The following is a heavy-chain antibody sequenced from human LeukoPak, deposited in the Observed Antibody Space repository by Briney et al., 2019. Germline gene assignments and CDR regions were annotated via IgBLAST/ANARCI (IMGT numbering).Heavy chain of an antibody. CDR2: ISGSGGST. J-gene: IGHJ4*02. Sequence: GGSLRLSCAASGFTFSSYAMSWVRQAPGKGLEWASAISGSGGSTYYADSVKGRFTISRDNSKNTLYLQMNSLRAEDTAVYYCAKEQLDYYGDNESFDYWGQGTLVTVSS. V-gene: IGHV3-23*01. D-gene: IGHD4-17*01. CDR3: AKEQLDYYGDNESFDY. CDR1: GFTFSSYA.